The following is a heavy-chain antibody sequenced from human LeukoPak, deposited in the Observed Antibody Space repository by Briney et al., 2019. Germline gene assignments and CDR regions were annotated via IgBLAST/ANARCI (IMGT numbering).Heavy chain of an antibody. CDR3: ARRYGGYGVDY. CDR2: VYYSGST. CDR1: GDSISSSNYY. J-gene: IGHJ4*02. V-gene: IGHV4-39*01. D-gene: IGHD4-17*01. Sequence: SETLSLTCTVSGDSISSSNYYWGWIRQPPGKGLEWIGNVYYSGSTFYNPSLKSRVTISVDTSKNQFSLKLSSVTAADTAVYYCARRYGGYGVDYWGQGTLVTVSS.